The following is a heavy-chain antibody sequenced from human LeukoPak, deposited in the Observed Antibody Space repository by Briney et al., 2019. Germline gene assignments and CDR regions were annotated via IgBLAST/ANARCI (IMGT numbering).Heavy chain of an antibody. CDR2: IRSKRDGGTT. CDR1: GFTFKNAW. Sequence: GGSLRLSCAASGFTFKNAWMSWVRQAPGKGLEWVGRIRSKRDGGTTDYVAPVKGRFTISRDDSKNTSYLQMNSLKTEDTAVYYCGWDDKSVFDYWGQGTLVTVSS. D-gene: IGHD1-26*01. V-gene: IGHV3-15*01. J-gene: IGHJ4*02. CDR3: GWDDKSVFDY.